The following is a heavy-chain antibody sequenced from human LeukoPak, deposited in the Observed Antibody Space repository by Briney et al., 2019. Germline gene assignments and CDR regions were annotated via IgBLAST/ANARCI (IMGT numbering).Heavy chain of an antibody. V-gene: IGHV4-59*01. CDR3: ARGGRFSPWGDPVGRDYYMDV. CDR1: GGSISSYY. J-gene: IGHJ6*03. Sequence: SETLSLTCTVSGGSISSYYWSWIRQPPGKGLEWIGYNHYSGSTNYNPSLKSRVTISVDTSKNQFSLKLSSVTAADTAMYYCARGGRFSPWGDPVGRDYYMDVWGKGTTVTVSS. CDR2: NHYSGST. D-gene: IGHD7-27*01.